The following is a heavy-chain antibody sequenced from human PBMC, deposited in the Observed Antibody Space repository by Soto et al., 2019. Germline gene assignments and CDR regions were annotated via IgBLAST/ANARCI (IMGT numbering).Heavy chain of an antibody. D-gene: IGHD2-2*01. CDR3: GRCRADNYAMDV. Sequence: GASVKVSCKASGYTFTSYGISWVRQAPGQGLEWMGWISAYNGNTKYAQKLQGRVTMTTDTSTSTPYMELRSLRSDDTAVYYCGRCRADNYAMDVWGQGTTVNVSS. CDR2: ISAYNGNT. V-gene: IGHV1-18*01. CDR1: GYTFTSYG. J-gene: IGHJ6*02.